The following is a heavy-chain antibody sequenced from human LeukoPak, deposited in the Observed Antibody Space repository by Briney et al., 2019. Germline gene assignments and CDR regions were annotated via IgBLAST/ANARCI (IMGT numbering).Heavy chain of an antibody. CDR3: ARGPQLGYCSSTSCYQFDY. CDR1: GLTFSNYW. V-gene: IGHV3-7*01. D-gene: IGHD2-2*01. CDR2: VNEDGSAK. Sequence: GGSLRLSCVVSGLTFSNYWMIWVRQAPGKGLESVAIVNEDGSAKYYLDSVKGRFTISRDNARNSLYLEMNSLRAEDTAVYYCARGPQLGYCSSTSCYQFDYWGQGTLVTVSS. J-gene: IGHJ4*02.